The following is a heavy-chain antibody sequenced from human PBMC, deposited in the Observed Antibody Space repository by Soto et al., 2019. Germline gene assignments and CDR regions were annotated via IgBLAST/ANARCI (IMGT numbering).Heavy chain of an antibody. CDR2: IHHSGNT. CDR1: GGSISSDTYS. CDR3: ARTMLLGWFDP. Sequence: QLQLQESGSGLVKPSQTLSLTCAVSGGSISSDTYSWSWIRQPPGKGLEWVGYIHHSGNTYFNPCLKGRVTISLDRSKNQLSLKLTSVTAADTAVYYCARTMLLGWFDPWGQGTLVTVSS. J-gene: IGHJ5*02. D-gene: IGHD2-15*01. V-gene: IGHV4-30-2*01.